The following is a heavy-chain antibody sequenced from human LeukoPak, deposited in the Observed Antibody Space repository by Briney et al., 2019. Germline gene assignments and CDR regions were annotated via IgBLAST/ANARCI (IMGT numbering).Heavy chain of an antibody. D-gene: IGHD3-22*01. CDR1: GGSISSGDYY. CDR2: IYYSGST. Sequence: SQTLSLTCTVSGGSISSGDYYWSWIRQPPGKGLEWIGYIYYSGSTYYNPSLKSRVTISVDTSKNEFSLKLSSVTAADTAVYYCARDYYDSSGYFVGDYWGQGTLVTVSS. CDR3: ARDYYDSSGYFVGDY. V-gene: IGHV4-30-4*01. J-gene: IGHJ4*02.